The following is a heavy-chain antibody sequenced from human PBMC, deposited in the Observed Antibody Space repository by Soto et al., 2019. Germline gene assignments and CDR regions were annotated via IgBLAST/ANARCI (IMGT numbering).Heavy chain of an antibody. CDR2: VYTSGST. CDR3: VRDQYNDITPDGFDI. CDR1: GVSISRYY. D-gene: IGHD3-9*01. J-gene: IGHJ3*02. Sequence: SEPLSLTCPVSGVSISRYYWSWIRTPAGKGLEWIGRVYTSGSTTYNPSLKSRVTLSVDTSKNQFSLNLRSVTAADTAVYYCVRDQYNDITPDGFDIWGQGTMVTVS. V-gene: IGHV4-4*07.